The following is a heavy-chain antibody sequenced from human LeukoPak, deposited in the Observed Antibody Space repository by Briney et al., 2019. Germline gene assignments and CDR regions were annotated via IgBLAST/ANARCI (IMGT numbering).Heavy chain of an antibody. V-gene: IGHV4-59*01. J-gene: IGHJ3*02. Sequence: PSETLSLTCTVSGGSITNYYWSWIRRPPGKGLEWIAYIYYRGSTDYNPSLKSRVAISVDTSKNQFSLNLSSVTAADTAVYYCARTHSILNDALDIWGQGTKVTVSS. CDR1: GGSITNYY. CDR2: IYYRGST. CDR3: ARTHSILNDALDI.